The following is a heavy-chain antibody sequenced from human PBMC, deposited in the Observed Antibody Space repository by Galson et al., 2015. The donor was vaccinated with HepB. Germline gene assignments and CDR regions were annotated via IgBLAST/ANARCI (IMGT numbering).Heavy chain of an antibody. V-gene: IGHV3-21*01. Sequence: SLRLSCAASGFNFSDFTMNWVRQAPGKGLEWVSSISSKSNYIYYADSLKGRLTASRDNAKTSLYLQMNDLRADDTAIYYCARELIVGVTIRDAFDIWGQGTMVTVSS. CDR2: ISSKSNYI. D-gene: IGHD1-26*01. CDR3: ARELIVGVTIRDAFDI. CDR1: GFNFSDFT. J-gene: IGHJ3*02.